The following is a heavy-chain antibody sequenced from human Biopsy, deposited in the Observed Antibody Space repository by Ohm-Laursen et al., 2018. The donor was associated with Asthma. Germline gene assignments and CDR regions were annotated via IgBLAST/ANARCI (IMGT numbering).Heavy chain of an antibody. CDR2: FDIEDGEA. CDR1: GDTLTERS. CDR3: ATDLWNPRKDYDY. J-gene: IGHJ4*02. Sequence: SVKVSCKVSGDTLTERSIHWVRQAPGKGLEWMGGFDIEDGEASYAQKFKGRVTLTEDPSTDTVYMEVSSLRSDDTAVYYCATDLWNPRKDYDYWGQGTLVTVSS. V-gene: IGHV1-24*01. D-gene: IGHD1-1*01.